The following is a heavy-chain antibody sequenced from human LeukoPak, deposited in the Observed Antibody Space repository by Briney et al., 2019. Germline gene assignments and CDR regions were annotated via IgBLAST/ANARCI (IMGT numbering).Heavy chain of an antibody. J-gene: IGHJ1*01. D-gene: IGHD4-17*01. V-gene: IGHV4-30-4*01. CDR3: ARTPPSPYGDSSYFQH. CDR2: IYYSGST. CDR1: GGSISSGDYY. Sequence: SETLSLTCTVSGGSISSGDYYWSWIRQPPGKGLEWFGYIYYSGSTYYNPSLKSRVTISVDTSKNQFSLKLSSVTAADTAVYYCARTPPSPYGDSSYFQHWGQGTLVTVSS.